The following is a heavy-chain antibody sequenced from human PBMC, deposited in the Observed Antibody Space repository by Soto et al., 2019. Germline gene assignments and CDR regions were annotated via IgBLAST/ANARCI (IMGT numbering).Heavy chain of an antibody. D-gene: IGHD3-9*01. Sequence: GGSLRLSCAASGFTFSSYDMHWVRQATGKGLEWVSAIGTAGDTYYPGSVKGRFTISRENAKNSLYLQMNSLRAEDTAVYYCARGRFDSLGMDVWGQGTTVTVSS. J-gene: IGHJ6*02. CDR2: IGTAGDT. CDR3: ARGRFDSLGMDV. V-gene: IGHV3-13*01. CDR1: GFTFSSYD.